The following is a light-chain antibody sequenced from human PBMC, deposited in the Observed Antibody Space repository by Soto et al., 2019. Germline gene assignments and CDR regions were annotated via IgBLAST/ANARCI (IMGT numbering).Light chain of an antibody. CDR3: QQYNSYSPYT. V-gene: IGKV1-5*01. Sequence: EIQMTQSPSTLSASVGDRVTITCRASQSISSWLAWYQQKPGKAPKLLLYDASSLESGVPSRFSCSGSGTEFTLTISSRQPDDVATYYCQQYNSYSPYTFGQGTKLEIK. CDR2: DAS. CDR1: QSISSW. J-gene: IGKJ2*01.